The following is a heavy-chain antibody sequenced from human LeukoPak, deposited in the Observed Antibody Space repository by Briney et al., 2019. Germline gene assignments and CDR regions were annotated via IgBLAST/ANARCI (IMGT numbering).Heavy chain of an antibody. D-gene: IGHD5-18*01. CDR1: GFTFSNYA. CDR2: ISGSGGST. CDR3: AKRTPWIRGFHIDY. J-gene: IGHJ4*02. V-gene: IGHV3-23*01. Sequence: GGSLRLSCAASGFTFSNYAMSWVRQAPGKGLEWVSAISGSGGSTYYADSVKGRFTISRDNSKNTLYLQMNSLRAEDTAVYYCAKRTPWIRGFHIDYWGQGTLVTVSS.